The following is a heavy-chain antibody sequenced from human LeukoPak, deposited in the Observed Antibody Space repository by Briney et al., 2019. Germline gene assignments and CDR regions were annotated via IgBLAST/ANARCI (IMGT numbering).Heavy chain of an antibody. J-gene: IGHJ4*02. V-gene: IGHV1-18*01. CDR2: ISAYNGNT. Sequence: GASVKVSCKASGYTFTSYDINWVRQATGQGLEWMGWISAYNGNTNYAQKLQGRVTMTTDTSTSTAYMELRSLRSDDTAVYYCARESSVFPPIYDSSGCLDYWGQGTLVTVSS. CDR3: ARESSVFPPIYDSSGCLDY. CDR1: GYTFTSYD. D-gene: IGHD3-22*01.